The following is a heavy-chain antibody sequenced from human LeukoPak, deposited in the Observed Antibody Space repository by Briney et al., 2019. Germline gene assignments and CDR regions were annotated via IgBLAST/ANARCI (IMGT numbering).Heavy chain of an antibody. CDR2: ISGSGGST. CDR3: AKAGGRGSGSYWWSFDY. CDR1: GFTFSGYA. D-gene: IGHD3-10*01. J-gene: IGHJ4*02. V-gene: IGHV3-23*01. Sequence: PGGSLRLSCVASGFTFSGYAMSWVRQAPGKGLEWVSTISGSGGSTYYAGSVKGRFTISRDTSKNAVYLQMNSLRAEDTAVYYCAKAGGRGSGSYWWSFDYGGQGTLVTVSS.